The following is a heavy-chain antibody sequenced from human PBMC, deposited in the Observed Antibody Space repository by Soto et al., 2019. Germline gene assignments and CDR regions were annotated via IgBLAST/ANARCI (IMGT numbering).Heavy chain of an antibody. J-gene: IGHJ6*02. D-gene: IGHD4-4*01. CDR2: IYYSGST. CDR1: GGSISSGDYY. V-gene: IGHV4-30-4*01. CDR3: AREILTTGYYYGMDV. Sequence: SETLSLTCTVSGGSISSGDYYWSWIRQPPGKGLEWIGYIYYSGSTYYNPSLKSRVTISVDTSKNQFSLKLSSVTAADTAVYYCAREILTTGYYYGMDVWGQGTTVTVSS.